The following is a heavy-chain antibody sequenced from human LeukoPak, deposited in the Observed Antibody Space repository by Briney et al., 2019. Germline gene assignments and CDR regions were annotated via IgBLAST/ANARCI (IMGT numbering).Heavy chain of an antibody. V-gene: IGHV1-46*01. CDR2: INPGLGST. CDR3: ARGDAVPAAMGY. Sequence: ASVKVSCKASGYAFSSYYMHWVRQAPGQGLEWMGIINPGLGSTSYAQKFQGRVTMTRDTSTSTVYMELSGLRYEDTAVYYCARGDAVPAAMGYWGQGTLVTVSS. D-gene: IGHD2-2*01. J-gene: IGHJ4*02. CDR1: GYAFSSYY.